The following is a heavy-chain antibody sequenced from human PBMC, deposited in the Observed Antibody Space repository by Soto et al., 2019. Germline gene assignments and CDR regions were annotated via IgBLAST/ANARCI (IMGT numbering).Heavy chain of an antibody. J-gene: IGHJ6*02. V-gene: IGHV6-1*01. CDR2: TYYRSKWYN. CDR3: ARVGQSSSSRDYGMDV. CDR1: GDSVSSNSAA. Sequence: SQTLSLTCAISGDSVSSNSAAWSWIGQSPSRGLEWLGRTYYRSKWYNDYAVSVKSRITINPDTSKNQFSLQLNSVTPEDTAVYYCARVGQSSSSRDYGMDVWGQGTTVTVSS. D-gene: IGHD6-6*01.